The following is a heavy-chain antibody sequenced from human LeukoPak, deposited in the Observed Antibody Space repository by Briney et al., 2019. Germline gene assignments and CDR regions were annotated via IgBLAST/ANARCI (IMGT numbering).Heavy chain of an antibody. Sequence: SETLSLTCTVSGYSISSGYYWGWIRQPPGKGLEWIGSIYHSGSTYYNPSLKSRVTISVDTSKNQFSLKLSSVTAADTAVYYCIVNHYGSGSYSLGGFDYWGKGTLVTVSS. V-gene: IGHV4-38-2*02. J-gene: IGHJ4*02. CDR2: IYHSGST. CDR3: IVNHYGSGSYSLGGFDY. CDR1: GYSISSGYY. D-gene: IGHD3-10*01.